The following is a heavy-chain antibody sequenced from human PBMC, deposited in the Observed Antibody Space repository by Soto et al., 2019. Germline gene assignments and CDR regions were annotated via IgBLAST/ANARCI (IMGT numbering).Heavy chain of an antibody. Sequence: GGSLRLSCSASGFTFSSYAMSWVRQAPGKGLEWVSSISKSDYTYYSDSVKGRFTISRDNAKNSVSLQMNTLRVEDTAVYYCAREDSIIIPAVSDFWGQGTLVTVSS. D-gene: IGHD2-2*01. V-gene: IGHV3-21*01. CDR1: GFTFSSYA. J-gene: IGHJ4*02. CDR3: AREDSIIIPAVSDF. CDR2: ISKSDYT.